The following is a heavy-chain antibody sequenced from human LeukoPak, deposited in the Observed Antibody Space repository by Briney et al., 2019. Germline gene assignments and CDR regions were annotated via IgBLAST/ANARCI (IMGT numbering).Heavy chain of an antibody. J-gene: IGHJ4*02. CDR3: ARDLFGGSSLYYFDY. V-gene: IGHV1-69*13. CDR2: IIPIFGTA. D-gene: IGHD1-26*01. Sequence: ASVKVSCKASGGTFSSYAISWVRQAPGQGLEWMGGIIPIFGTANYAQKFQGRVTITADESTSTAYVELSSLRSEDTAVYYCARDLFGGSSLYYFDYWGQGTLVTVSS. CDR1: GGTFSSYA.